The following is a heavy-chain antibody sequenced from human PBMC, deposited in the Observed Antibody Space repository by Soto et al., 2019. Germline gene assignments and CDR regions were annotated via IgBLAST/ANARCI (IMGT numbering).Heavy chain of an antibody. CDR2: IWYDGSNK. CDR1: GFTFSSYG. D-gene: IGHD2-15*01. Sequence: QVQLVESGVGVVQPGRSLRLSCAASGFTFSSYGMHWVRQAPGKGLEWVAVIWYDGSNKYYADSVKGRFTISRDNPKNTLYLQVNSLRAEDTGVYYCARVAYPYYYYGMEVWGQGTKVTVSS. V-gene: IGHV3-33*01. J-gene: IGHJ6*02. CDR3: ARVAYPYYYYGMEV.